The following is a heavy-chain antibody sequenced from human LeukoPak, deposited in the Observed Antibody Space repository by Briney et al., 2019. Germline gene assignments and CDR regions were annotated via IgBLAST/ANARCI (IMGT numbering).Heavy chain of an antibody. CDR2: INEDGSDK. CDR1: GFIFSSYR. J-gene: IGHJ4*02. V-gene: IGHV3-7*01. Sequence: GGSLRLSCSASGFIFSSYRMNWVRQAPGKGLEWLANINEDGSDKYYVDSVKGRFTISRDNARNLMWLQMSSLRVEDTAIYYCVRQGFDHWGQGTLVTASS. CDR3: VRQGFDH.